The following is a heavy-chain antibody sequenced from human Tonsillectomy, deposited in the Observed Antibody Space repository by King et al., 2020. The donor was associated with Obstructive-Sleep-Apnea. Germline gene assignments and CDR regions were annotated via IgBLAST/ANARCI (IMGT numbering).Heavy chain of an antibody. D-gene: IGHD1-1*01. J-gene: IGHJ3*02. V-gene: IGHV3-74*01. CDR2: INSDGSST. CDR3: ARDGTGSAFDI. CDR1: GFTFSNYW. Sequence: VQLVESGGGLVQPGGSLRLSCAASGFTFSNYWMHLVRQAPGKGLVGVSLINSDGSSTSYADAVKSRFTISRDNAKNTLYLQMNSLRAEDTAVYNCARDGTGSAFDIWGQGTMVTVSS.